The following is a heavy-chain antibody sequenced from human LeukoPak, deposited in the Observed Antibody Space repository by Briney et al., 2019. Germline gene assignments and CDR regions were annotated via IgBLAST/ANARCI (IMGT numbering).Heavy chain of an antibody. CDR1: GYTFTSYD. CDR3: ARPAHNDYIWGSYRDNWFDP. V-gene: IGHV1-8*02. J-gene: IGHJ5*02. D-gene: IGHD3-16*02. CDR2: MNPNSGNT. Sequence: GASVKVSCKASGYTFTSYDINWVRQATGQGLEWMGWMNPNSGNTGYAQKFQGRVTTTGNTSISTAYMELSSLRSDDTAVYYCARPAHNDYIWGSYRDNWFDPWGQGTLVTVSS.